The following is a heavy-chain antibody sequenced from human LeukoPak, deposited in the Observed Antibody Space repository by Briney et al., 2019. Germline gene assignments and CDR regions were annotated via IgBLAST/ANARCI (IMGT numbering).Heavy chain of an antibody. J-gene: IGHJ4*02. D-gene: IGHD4-17*01. V-gene: IGHV3-21*04. CDR1: EFTFSSYF. Sequence: GGSLRLSCAASEFTFSSYFMNWVRQTPGKGLEWVSSISSGSTYIYYADSVKGCFAISRDNVKNLLYLQMNSLRAEDTALYYCARDDPKGRYVTTVTTFDYWGQGTLVTVSS. CDR2: ISSGSTYI. CDR3: ARDDPKGRYVTTVTTFDY.